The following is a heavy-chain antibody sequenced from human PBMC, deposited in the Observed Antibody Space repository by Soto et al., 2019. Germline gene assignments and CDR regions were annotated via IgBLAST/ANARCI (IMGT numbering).Heavy chain of an antibody. Sequence: QVQLVQSGAEVKKPGASVKVSCKASGYTFTTYDINWVRQATGQGLEWMGWMNPNSGNTGYAQKFQGRVTMTRNTSISTAYMELSSLRSEDTAEYYFARDDSGWYELDYWGQGILVTVSS. CDR3: ARDDSGWYELDY. D-gene: IGHD6-19*01. J-gene: IGHJ4*02. CDR1: GYTFTTYD. CDR2: MNPNSGNT. V-gene: IGHV1-8*01.